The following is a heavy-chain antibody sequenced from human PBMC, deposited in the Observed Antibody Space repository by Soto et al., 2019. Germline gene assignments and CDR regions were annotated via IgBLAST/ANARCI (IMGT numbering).Heavy chain of an antibody. J-gene: IGHJ6*02. CDR3: ARDSGSYSYGMDV. Sequence: LSLTCAVSGYSISSGYYWGWIRQPPGKGLEWIGSIYHSGSTYYNPSLKSRVTISVDTSKNQFSLKLSSVTAADTAVYYCARDSGSYSYGMDVWGQGTTVPVSS. D-gene: IGHD1-26*01. CDR2: IYHSGST. V-gene: IGHV4-38-2*02. CDR1: GYSISSGYY.